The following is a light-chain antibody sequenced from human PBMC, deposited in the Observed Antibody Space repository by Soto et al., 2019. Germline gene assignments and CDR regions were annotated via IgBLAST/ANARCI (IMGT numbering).Light chain of an antibody. CDR3: QQYEDLPLT. CDR2: DAS. CDR1: QDISNY. Sequence: DLQMTQSPSSLSASVGDRVTITCQASQDISNYLNWYQQKPGKVPKLLIFDASNVETGVPSRFSGSGSGTDFTFTICSLQPEDIGTYYCQQYEDLPLTFGGGTRVEIK. V-gene: IGKV1-33*01. J-gene: IGKJ4*01.